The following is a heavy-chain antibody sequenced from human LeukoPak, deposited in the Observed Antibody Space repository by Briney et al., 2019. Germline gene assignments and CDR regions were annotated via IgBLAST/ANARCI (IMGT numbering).Heavy chain of an antibody. D-gene: IGHD6-6*01. Sequence: ASVKVSCKASGGTFSSYAISWVRQAPGQGLEWMGGIIPIFGTANYAQKFQGRVTITADESTSTAYMELSSLRSEDTAVYYCARDLPYSSSSEDWFDPWGQGTLVTVSS. CDR3: ARDLPYSSSSEDWFDP. J-gene: IGHJ5*02. CDR1: GGTFSSYA. V-gene: IGHV1-69*01. CDR2: IIPIFGTA.